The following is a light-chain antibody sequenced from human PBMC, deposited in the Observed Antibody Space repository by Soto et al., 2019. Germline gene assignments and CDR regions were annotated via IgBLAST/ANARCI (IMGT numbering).Light chain of an antibody. CDR1: SSNIGSNT. CDR2: SNN. V-gene: IGLV1-44*01. Sequence: QSVLTQPPSASGTPGQRVTISCSGDSSNIGSNTVNWYQHLPGTAPKLLIYSNNQRPSGVPDRFSGSMSGTSASLAISGLQSEDEADYYCAAWDDSLNGPVFGGGTKLTVL. CDR3: AAWDDSLNGPV. J-gene: IGLJ2*01.